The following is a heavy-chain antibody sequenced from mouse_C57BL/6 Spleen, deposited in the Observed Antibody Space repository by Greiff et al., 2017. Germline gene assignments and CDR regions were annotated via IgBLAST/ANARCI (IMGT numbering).Heavy chain of an antibody. J-gene: IGHJ2*01. Sequence: EVKLMESGGDLVKPGGSLKLSCAASGFTFSSYGMSWVRQTPDKRLEWVATISSGGSYTYYPDSVKGRFTISRDNAKNTLYLQMSSLKSEDTAMYYCARGGESYGDFDYWGQGTTLTVSS. CDR1: GFTFSSYG. V-gene: IGHV5-6*01. D-gene: IGHD1-1*02. CDR2: ISSGGSYT. CDR3: ARGGESYGDFDY.